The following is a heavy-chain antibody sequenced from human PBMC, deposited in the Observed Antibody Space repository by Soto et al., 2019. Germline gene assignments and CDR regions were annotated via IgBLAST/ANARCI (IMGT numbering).Heavy chain of an antibody. Sequence: SETLSLAGPVSVGSFSSGSYYWSWIRQPPGKGLEWIGYIYYSGSTNYNPSLKSRVTISVDTSKNQFSLKLSSVTAADTAVYYCARGEAAAGDYWGQGTLVTVSS. V-gene: IGHV4-61*01. CDR3: ARGEAAAGDY. CDR1: VGSFSSGSYY. J-gene: IGHJ4*02. D-gene: IGHD6-13*01. CDR2: IYYSGST.